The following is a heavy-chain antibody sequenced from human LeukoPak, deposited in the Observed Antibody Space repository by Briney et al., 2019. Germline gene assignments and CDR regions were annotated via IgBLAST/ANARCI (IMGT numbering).Heavy chain of an antibody. Sequence: SETLSLTCTVSGGSISSYYGSWIRQPAGKGLEWLGRIYTSGSTNYNPSLNSRVTMSVDTSQNQFSLMLSSVTAADTAVYYCARDLIAVAGRGFDYWGQGTLVTVSS. J-gene: IGHJ4*02. CDR3: ARDLIAVAGRGFDY. CDR2: IYTSGST. V-gene: IGHV4-4*07. D-gene: IGHD6-19*01. CDR1: GGSISSYY.